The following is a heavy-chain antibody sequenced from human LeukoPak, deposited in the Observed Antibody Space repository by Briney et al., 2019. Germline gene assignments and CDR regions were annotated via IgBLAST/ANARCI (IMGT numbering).Heavy chain of an antibody. D-gene: IGHD3-10*01. V-gene: IGHV4-39*07. CDR1: GGSTSSSSYY. CDR2: IYYSGST. CDR3: ASSMVRGVISGA. J-gene: IGHJ4*02. Sequence: SETLSLTCTVSGGSTSSSSYYWGWIRQPPGKGLEWIGSIYYSGSTYYNPSLKSRVTISVDTSKNQFSLKLSSVTAADTAVYYCASSMVRGVISGAWGQGTLVTVSS.